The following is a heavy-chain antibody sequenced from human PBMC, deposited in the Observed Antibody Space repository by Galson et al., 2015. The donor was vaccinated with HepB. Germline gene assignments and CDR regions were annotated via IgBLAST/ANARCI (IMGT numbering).Heavy chain of an antibody. V-gene: IGHV3-7*03. CDR3: ARTAARGYYYGMDV. J-gene: IGHJ6*02. CDR2: IKQDGSEK. CDR1: GFTFSSYW. Sequence: SLRLSCAASGFTFSSYWMSWVRQAPGKGLEWVANIKQDGSEKYYVDSVKGRFTISRDNAKNSLYLQMNSLRAEDTAVYYCARTAARGYYYGMDVWGQGTTVTVSS. D-gene: IGHD6-6*01.